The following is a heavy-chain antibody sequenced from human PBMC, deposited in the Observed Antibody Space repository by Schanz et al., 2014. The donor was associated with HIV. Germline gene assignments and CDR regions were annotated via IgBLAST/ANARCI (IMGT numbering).Heavy chain of an antibody. J-gene: IGHJ6*02. CDR1: GYTFTKYY. CDR2: ISPYTGYT. V-gene: IGHV1-18*01. Sequence: QVHLVQSGGEVKKPGASVRVSCKASGYTFTKYYINWVRQAPGQGLEWMGLISPYTGYTNYAQKFQGRVTMTTDTSTSTAYMELRSLKPDDTGLYYCARGARYGMDVWGQGTTVTVSS. CDR3: ARGARYGMDV.